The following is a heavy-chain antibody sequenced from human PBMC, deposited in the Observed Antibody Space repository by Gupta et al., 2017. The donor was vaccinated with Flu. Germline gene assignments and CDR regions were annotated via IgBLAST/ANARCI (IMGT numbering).Heavy chain of an antibody. CDR3: ARTNVVVPAAHTTNREDYYGMDV. Sequence: ESGGGLVKPGGSLRLSCAASGFTFSSYSMNWVRQAPGKGLEWVSSISSSSSYIYYADSVKGRFTISRDNAKNSLYLQMNSRRAEDTAVYYCARTNVVVPAAHTTNREDYYGMDVWGQGTTVTVSS. CDR1: GFTFSSYS. J-gene: IGHJ6*02. V-gene: IGHV3-21*01. CDR2: ISSSSSYI. D-gene: IGHD2-2*01.